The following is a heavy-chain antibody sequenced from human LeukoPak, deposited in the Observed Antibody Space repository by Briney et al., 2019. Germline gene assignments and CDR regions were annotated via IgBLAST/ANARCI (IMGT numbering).Heavy chain of an antibody. Sequence: GGSLRLSCAASGFTFSSYWMHWVRQAPGKGLVWVSRINSDGSSTGYADSVKGRFTISRDNAKNTLYLQMNSLRAEDTAAYYCARGEKDFWSGYEYYFDYWGQGTLVTVSS. CDR3: ARGEKDFWSGYEYYFDY. V-gene: IGHV3-74*01. CDR2: INSDGSST. J-gene: IGHJ4*02. CDR1: GFTFSSYW. D-gene: IGHD3-3*01.